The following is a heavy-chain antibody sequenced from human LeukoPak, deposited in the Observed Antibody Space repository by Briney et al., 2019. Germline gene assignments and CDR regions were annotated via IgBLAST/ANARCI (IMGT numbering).Heavy chain of an antibody. CDR1: GGSISSYY. CDR3: ARGLSDTSGYYYGGRFDP. Sequence: KPSETLFLTCTVSGGSISSYYWSWIRQPPGKGLEWIAYISYTTGTSYNPSLKSRVTVSVDTSKNRFSLSLSSVTAADTAVYYCARGLSDTSGYYYGGRFDPWGQGTLVTVSS. CDR2: ISYTTGT. D-gene: IGHD3-22*01. V-gene: IGHV4-59*03. J-gene: IGHJ5*02.